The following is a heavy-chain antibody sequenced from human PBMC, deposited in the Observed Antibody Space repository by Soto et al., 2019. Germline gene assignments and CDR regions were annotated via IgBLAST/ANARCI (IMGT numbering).Heavy chain of an antibody. V-gene: IGHV3-23*01. J-gene: IGHJ5*02. CDR3: AKDPKYSSRWGVWFDP. CDR1: GFTFSSYA. D-gene: IGHD6-13*01. Sequence: EVQLLESGGGSVQPGGSLRLSCAASGFTFSSYAMSWVRQAPGKGLEWASAISGSGGSTCYEDSVRGRFPISRDNSKNTLYLQMNSLRAEDTAVYYCAKDPKYSSRWGVWFDPWGQGTLVTVSS. CDR2: ISGSGGST.